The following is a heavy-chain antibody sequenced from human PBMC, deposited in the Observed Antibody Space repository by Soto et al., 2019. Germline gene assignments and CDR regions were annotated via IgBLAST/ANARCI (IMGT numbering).Heavy chain of an antibody. D-gene: IGHD5-18*01. V-gene: IGHV4-59*01. CDR2: ISDSGRT. J-gene: IGHJ4*02. CDR1: GDSIGNYF. CDR3: AREMGYNYETRGHFDS. Sequence: QVQLQESGPGVVKPSETLSLTCSVSGDSIGNYFWSWIRQPPGKGLQWIGYISDSGRTNYSPSLKSRVTMSVDTSKNRFSLKLTSVTAADTAVYYSAREMGYNYETRGHFDSWGQGTLVTVPS.